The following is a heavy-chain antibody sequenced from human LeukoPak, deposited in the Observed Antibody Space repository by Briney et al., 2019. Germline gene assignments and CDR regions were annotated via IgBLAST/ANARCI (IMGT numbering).Heavy chain of an antibody. CDR1: GGSVSTYN. CDR3: ARQRDDSGSRCDY. CDR2: IYFSGRT. Sequence: SETLSLTCTVSGGSVSTYNWAWIRQPAGKGLEWIGCIYFSGRTNYNPSIESRVVVSVDTSKNQVYLKLSSVTAADTAIYYCARQRDDSGSRCDYWGEGTLVTVSS. J-gene: IGHJ4*02. D-gene: IGHD3-10*01. V-gene: IGHV4-4*07.